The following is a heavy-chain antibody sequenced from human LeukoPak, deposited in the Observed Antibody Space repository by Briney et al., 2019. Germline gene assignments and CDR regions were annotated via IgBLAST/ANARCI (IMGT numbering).Heavy chain of an antibody. CDR3: ARATYYDILTGTYHGVAFDI. D-gene: IGHD3-9*01. CDR2: IYYSGST. CDR1: GGSISSYY. Sequence: SETLSLTCTVSGGSISSYYWSWLRQPPGKGLEWIGYIYYSGSTNYNPSLKSRVTISVDTSKNQFSLKLSSVTAADTAVYYCARATYYDILTGTYHGVAFDIWGQGTMVTVSS. V-gene: IGHV4-59*01. J-gene: IGHJ3*02.